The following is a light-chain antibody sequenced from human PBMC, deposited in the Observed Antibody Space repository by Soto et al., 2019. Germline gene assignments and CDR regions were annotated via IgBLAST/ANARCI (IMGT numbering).Light chain of an antibody. CDR1: QDISNY. CDR2: DAS. V-gene: IGKV1-33*01. CDR3: QHYGGMWT. J-gene: IGKJ1*01. Sequence: DIQMTQSPSSLSASVGDRVTITCQASQDISNYLNWYQQKPGKAPKLLIYDASNLETGVPSRFSGSGSGTEFTLTIRSLQPDDFATYCCQHYGGMWTFGQGTKVDIK.